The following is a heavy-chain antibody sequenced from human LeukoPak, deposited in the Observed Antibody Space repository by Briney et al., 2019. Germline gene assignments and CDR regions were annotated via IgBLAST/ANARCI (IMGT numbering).Heavy chain of an antibody. CDR2: IYYSGST. Sequence: SETLSLTCTVSGCTISSYNWSWIRQPPGKGLECTAYIYYSGSTNYNPSLNSRVTISVDTSKNQFSLKLSSVTAADTAVYYCARGPRYDSSGYLHYYYYMDVWGKGTTVTVS. V-gene: IGHV4-59*01. CDR1: GCTISSYN. J-gene: IGHJ6*03. CDR3: ARGPRYDSSGYLHYYYYMDV. D-gene: IGHD3-22*01.